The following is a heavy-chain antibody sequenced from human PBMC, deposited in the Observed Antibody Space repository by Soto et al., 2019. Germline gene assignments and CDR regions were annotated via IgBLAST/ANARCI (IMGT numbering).Heavy chain of an antibody. CDR2: ISHRGST. Sequence: QVVLQQWGAGLLKHSETLSPTCAVYGGSFSGYYWSWIRQPPGKGLEWIGEISHRGSTNYNPSLKSRVTISVDTSKNQFSLKLNSVSAADTAVYYCARVYCDPLVGATRDDFWGQGILVTVSS. V-gene: IGHV4-34*01. CDR3: ARVYCDPLVGATRDDF. CDR1: GGSFSGYY. D-gene: IGHD1-26*01. J-gene: IGHJ4*02.